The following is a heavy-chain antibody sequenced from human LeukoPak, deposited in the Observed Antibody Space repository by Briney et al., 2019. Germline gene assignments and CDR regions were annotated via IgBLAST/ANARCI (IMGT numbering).Heavy chain of an antibody. J-gene: IGHJ4*02. CDR3: ARGNSSWYGDDY. Sequence: PSETLSLTCTVSGGSISSSSYYWGWVRQPPGKGLEWIGSIYYSGSTYYNPSLKSRVTISVDTSKNQFSLKLNSVTAADTAIYYCARGNSSWYGDDYWGQGTLVTVSS. D-gene: IGHD6-19*01. CDR2: IYYSGST. V-gene: IGHV4-39*07. CDR1: GGSISSSSYY.